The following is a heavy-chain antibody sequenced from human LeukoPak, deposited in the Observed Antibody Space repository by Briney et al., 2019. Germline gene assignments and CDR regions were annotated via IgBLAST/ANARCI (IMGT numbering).Heavy chain of an antibody. Sequence: GGSLRLSCAASGFTFSAYCMHWVRQAPGKGLVWVSRIDSDGSTTRYADSVKGRFTISRDNAKTTPYLQMNSLRAEDTAVYYFSRDPDNSGWYHWFDPWGQGTLVTVSS. D-gene: IGHD6-19*01. CDR3: SRDPDNSGWYHWFDP. V-gene: IGHV3-74*01. CDR1: GFTFSAYC. J-gene: IGHJ5*02. CDR2: IDSDGSTT.